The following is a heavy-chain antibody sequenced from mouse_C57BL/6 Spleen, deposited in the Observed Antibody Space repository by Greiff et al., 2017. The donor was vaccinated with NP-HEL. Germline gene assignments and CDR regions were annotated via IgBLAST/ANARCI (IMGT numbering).Heavy chain of an antibody. J-gene: IGHJ1*03. V-gene: IGHV1-15*01. CDR3: TRWNGGWYFDV. CDR2: IDPETGGT. Sequence: QVQLQQSGAELVRPGASVTLSCKASGYTFTDYEMHWVKQTPVHGLEWIGAIDPETGGTAYNQKFKGKAILTADKSSSTAYMELRSLTSEDSAVYYCTRWNGGWYFDVWGTGTTVTVSS. CDR1: GYTFTDYE.